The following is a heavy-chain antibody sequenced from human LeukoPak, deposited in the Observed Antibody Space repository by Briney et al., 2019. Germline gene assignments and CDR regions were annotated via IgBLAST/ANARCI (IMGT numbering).Heavy chain of an antibody. CDR2: ISSSGFTL. D-gene: IGHD4-11*01. J-gene: IGHJ6*03. CDR1: GFTCSDYS. CDR3: ARGVPKTSYYYYYMDV. Sequence: GGSLRLSCVASGFTCSDYSMNWVRQAPGKGLEWVSYISSSGFTLNYADSVKGRFTISRDNAKNSLYLQMNSLRAEDTAVYYCARGVPKTSYYYYYMDVWGQRDHGHRLL. V-gene: IGHV3-48*01.